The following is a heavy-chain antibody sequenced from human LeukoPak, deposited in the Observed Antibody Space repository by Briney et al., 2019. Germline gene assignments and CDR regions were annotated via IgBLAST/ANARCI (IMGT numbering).Heavy chain of an antibody. Sequence: PGGSLILSCAASGLTFSSHWMSWVRQAPGKGLEWVANIVQDGSQKYYVDSVKGRFTISRDNGKNSLYLQMNSLRAEDTAVYYCARNEKWGRDYWGQGTLVTVSS. CDR1: GLTFSSHW. CDR3: ARNEKWGRDY. CDR2: IVQDGSQK. J-gene: IGHJ4*02. V-gene: IGHV3-7*03. D-gene: IGHD1-26*01.